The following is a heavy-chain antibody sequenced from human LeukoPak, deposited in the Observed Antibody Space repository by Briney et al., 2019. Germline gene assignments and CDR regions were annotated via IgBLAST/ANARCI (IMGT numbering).Heavy chain of an antibody. D-gene: IGHD3-16*01. V-gene: IGHV1-69*04. CDR1: VGTLSSYA. Sequence: SVKVSCKASVGTLSSYAISGVRQAPAQGLEWMGRIIPILGIANYAQKFQGRVTITAGKSKSTAYMELSSVRSEDTAVYYCASGAVTTFGSWFDPWGQGTLVTVSS. CDR3: ASGAVTTFGSWFDP. J-gene: IGHJ5*02. CDR2: IIPILGIA.